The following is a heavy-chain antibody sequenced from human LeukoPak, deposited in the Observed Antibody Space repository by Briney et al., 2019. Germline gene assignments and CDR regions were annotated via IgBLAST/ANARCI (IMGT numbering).Heavy chain of an antibody. V-gene: IGHV1-2*02. CDR1: GYTFTGYY. CDR3: ARESTNPYYYYYMDV. J-gene: IGHJ6*03. CDR2: INPHSGGT. Sequence: ASVKVSCKASGYTFTGYYIHWVRQAPGQGLEWMGWINPHSGGTNYAQKFQGGVTMTRDTSISTAYMELSRLRSDDTAVYYCARESTNPYYYYYMDVWGKGTTVTVSS. D-gene: IGHD1-14*01.